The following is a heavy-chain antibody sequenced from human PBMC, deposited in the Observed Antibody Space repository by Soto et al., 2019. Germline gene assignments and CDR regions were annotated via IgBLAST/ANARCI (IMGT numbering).Heavy chain of an antibody. CDR2: ISGSGGST. CDR3: AKDPRSSSAWYFDV. CDR1: GITFSSYV. D-gene: IGHD6-6*01. J-gene: IGHJ2*01. V-gene: IGHV3-23*01. Sequence: EVQLLESGGGLVQPGGSLRLSCVASGITFSSYVMSWVRQAPGKGLEWVSAISGSGGSTFYADSVKGRFTISRDNSKNTLYLQMNSLRAEDTAVDYCAKDPRSSSAWYFDVWGRGSLVTVSS.